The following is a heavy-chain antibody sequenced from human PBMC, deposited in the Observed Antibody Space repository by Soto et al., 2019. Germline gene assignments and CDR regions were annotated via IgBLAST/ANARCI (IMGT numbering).Heavy chain of an antibody. D-gene: IGHD4-4*01. CDR2: ISSSSRYT. Sequence: PGGSLRLSCAASGFTFTDYYMTWIRQAPGKGLEWVSYISSSSRYTYSADSVKGRFTISRDNARNSLYLQMNSLRREDTAVYYCARFSVRTVNSPFDYWGQGTPVTVSS. CDR1: GFTFTDYY. CDR3: ARFSVRTVNSPFDY. J-gene: IGHJ4*02. V-gene: IGHV3-11*03.